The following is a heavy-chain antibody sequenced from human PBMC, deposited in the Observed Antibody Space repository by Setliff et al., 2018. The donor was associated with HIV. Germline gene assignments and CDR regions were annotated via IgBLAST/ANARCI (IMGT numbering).Heavy chain of an antibody. J-gene: IGHJ6*03. CDR3: ARGGGTSSPIDYHYYIDV. V-gene: IGHV4-39*01. CDR1: GGSISSSRYY. D-gene: IGHD6-6*01. CDR2: IYYTGSP. Sequence: SETLSLTCTVSGGSISSSRYYWGWIRQPPGKGLEWIGGIYYTGSPFYNPSLKSRVTISVDTPNNQFSLKLSSVTAADTAVYYCARGGGTSSPIDYHYYIDVWGKGTTVTVSS.